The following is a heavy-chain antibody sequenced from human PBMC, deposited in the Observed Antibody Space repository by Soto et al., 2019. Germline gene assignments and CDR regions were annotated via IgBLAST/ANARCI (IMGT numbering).Heavy chain of an antibody. CDR3: ARELHRNTPKLRFLEWSKYYYGMDV. J-gene: IGHJ6*02. Sequence: EVQLVESGGGLVKPGGSLRLSCAASGFTFSSYSMNWVRQAPGKGLEWVSSISSSSSYIYYADSVKGRFTISRDNAKNSLYLQMNSLRAEDTAVYYCARELHRNTPKLRFLEWSKYYYGMDVWGQGTTVTVSS. D-gene: IGHD3-3*01. V-gene: IGHV3-21*01. CDR1: GFTFSSYS. CDR2: ISSSSSYI.